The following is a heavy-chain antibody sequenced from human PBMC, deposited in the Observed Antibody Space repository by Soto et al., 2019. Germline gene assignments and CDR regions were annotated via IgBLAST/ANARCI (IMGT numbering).Heavy chain of an antibody. Sequence: ASVKVSFKASGYTFTSYGISWVRQAPGQGLEWMGWISAYNGNTNYAQKLQGRVTMTTDTSTSTAYMELRSLRSDDTAVYYCERESSGYYTAHAFDIWGQGTMVTVSS. J-gene: IGHJ3*02. D-gene: IGHD3-22*01. CDR1: GYTFTSYG. V-gene: IGHV1-18*01. CDR3: ERESSGYYTAHAFDI. CDR2: ISAYNGNT.